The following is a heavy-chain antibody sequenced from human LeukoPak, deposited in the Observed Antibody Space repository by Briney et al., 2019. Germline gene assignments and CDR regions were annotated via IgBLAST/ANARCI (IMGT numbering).Heavy chain of an antibody. CDR3: ARAVAGTMVIDY. J-gene: IGHJ4*02. CDR1: GFTFGSYS. CDR2: ISSSSRYI. D-gene: IGHD6-19*01. Sequence: GGSLRLSCAASGFTFGSYSMNWVRQAPGKGLEWVSSISSSSRYIYYADSVKGRLTISRDNAKNSLYLQMNSLRAEDTAVYYCARAVAGTMVIDYWGQGTLVTVSS. V-gene: IGHV3-21*01.